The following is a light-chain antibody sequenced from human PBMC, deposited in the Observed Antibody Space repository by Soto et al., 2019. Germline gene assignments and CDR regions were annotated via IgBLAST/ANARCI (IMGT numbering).Light chain of an antibody. CDR2: DVS. V-gene: IGLV2-14*01. Sequence: QSALTQPASVSGSPGQSITISCTGTTSDVGRYNYVSWYQQHPGKAPKLIIYDVSNRPSGVSNRFSGSKSGNTASLTISGLQAEDEADSSCNSYTSSSTYVLGTGTKVTVL. CDR1: TSDVGRYNY. J-gene: IGLJ1*01. CDR3: NSYTSSSTYV.